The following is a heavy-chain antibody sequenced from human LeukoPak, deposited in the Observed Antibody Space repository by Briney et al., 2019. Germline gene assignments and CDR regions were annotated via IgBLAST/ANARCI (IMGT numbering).Heavy chain of an antibody. CDR2: IIPIFGTA. Sequence: ASVKVSCKASGGTFSSYAISWVRQAPGQGLEWMGGIIPIFGTANYAQKFQGRVTITADKSTSTAYMELSSLRSEDTAVYYCATSSVVRLGFDYWGQGTLVTVSS. CDR1: GGTFSSYA. J-gene: IGHJ4*02. CDR3: ATSSVVRLGFDY. D-gene: IGHD2-2*01. V-gene: IGHV1-69*06.